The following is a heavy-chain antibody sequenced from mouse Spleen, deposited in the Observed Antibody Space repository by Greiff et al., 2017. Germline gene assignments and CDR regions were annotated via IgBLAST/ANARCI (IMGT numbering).Heavy chain of an antibody. D-gene: IGHD2-4*01. Sequence: VQVVESGAELVRPGTSVKISCKASGYTFTNYWLGWVKQRPGHGLEWIGDIYPGGGYTNYNEKFKGKATLTADTSSSTAYMQLSSLTSEDSAVYFCARGDYYDYDRDYWGQGTTLTVSS. CDR1: GYTFTNYW. CDR3: ARGDYYDYDRDY. V-gene: IGHV1-63*02. J-gene: IGHJ2*01. CDR2: IYPGGGYT.